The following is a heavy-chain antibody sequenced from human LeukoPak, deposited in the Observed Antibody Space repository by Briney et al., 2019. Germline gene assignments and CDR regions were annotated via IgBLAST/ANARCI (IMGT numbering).Heavy chain of an antibody. V-gene: IGHV3-23*01. CDR3: GEGH. Sequence: GGSLRLSCAASGFTFSNFAMIWVRQAPGKGLEWVSAISGSGDKTHYADSVEGRFTISRDNSKSVLYMQLNNLRLEDTAVYYCGEGHWGRGTLVTVSS. CDR2: ISGSGDKT. CDR1: GFTFSNFA. J-gene: IGHJ4*02.